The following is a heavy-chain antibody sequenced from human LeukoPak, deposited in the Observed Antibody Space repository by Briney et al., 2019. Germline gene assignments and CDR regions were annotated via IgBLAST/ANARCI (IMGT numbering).Heavy chain of an antibody. CDR2: IYYSGST. Sequence: SETLSLTCTVSGGSISSYYWSWIRQPPGKGLEWIGYIYYSGSTSYNPSLKSRVTISVDTSKNQFSLKLSSVTAADTAVYYCARANHGDCSSTSCYFGYYYYYMDVWGKGTTVTVSS. J-gene: IGHJ6*03. V-gene: IGHV4-59*01. D-gene: IGHD2-2*01. CDR3: ARANHGDCSSTSCYFGYYYYYMDV. CDR1: GGSISSYY.